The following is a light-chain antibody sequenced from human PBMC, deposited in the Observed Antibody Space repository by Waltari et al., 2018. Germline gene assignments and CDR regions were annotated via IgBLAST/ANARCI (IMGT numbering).Light chain of an antibody. CDR2: AAS. CDR3: LQHHNHLWT. V-gene: IGKV1-17*01. J-gene: IGKJ1*01. Sequence: DIQMTQSPSSLSASVGDRVTITCRESQSISSYLNWYQQKPGKAPKLLIYAASSLQSGVPSRFSGSGSGTEFTLTISSLQPEDFATYYCLQHHNHLWTFGQGTKVEIK. CDR1: QSISSY.